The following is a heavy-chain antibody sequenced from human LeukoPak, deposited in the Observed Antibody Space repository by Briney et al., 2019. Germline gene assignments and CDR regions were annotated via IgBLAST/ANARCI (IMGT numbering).Heavy chain of an antibody. V-gene: IGHV3-7*01. J-gene: IGHJ4*02. D-gene: IGHD5-12*01. CDR3: VRVANGATFDY. Sequence: GGSLRLSCAASGFIFSSYWMTWVRQAPGKGLEWVANIKQDGSEKYYVDSVKGRFTISRDNAKNSLHLQMSSLRAEDTAVYYCVRVANGATFDYWGRGTLVTVSS. CDR2: IKQDGSEK. CDR1: GFIFSSYW.